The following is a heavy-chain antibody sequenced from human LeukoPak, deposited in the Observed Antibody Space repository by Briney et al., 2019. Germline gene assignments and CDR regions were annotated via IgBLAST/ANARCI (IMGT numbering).Heavy chain of an antibody. J-gene: IGHJ4*02. CDR3: ARGLGTFNTAMGGDLGY. V-gene: IGHV1-46*01. CDR1: GYTFTSYY. D-gene: IGHD5-18*01. Sequence: ASVKVSCKASGYTFTSYYMHWVRQAPGQGLEWMGIINPSGGSTSYAQKFQGRVTMTRDTSTSTVYMELCSLRSEDTAVYYCARGLGTFNTAMGGDLGYWGQGTLVTVSS. CDR2: INPSGGST.